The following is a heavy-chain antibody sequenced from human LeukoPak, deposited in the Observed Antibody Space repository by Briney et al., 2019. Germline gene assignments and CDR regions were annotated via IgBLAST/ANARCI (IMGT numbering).Heavy chain of an antibody. J-gene: IGHJ4*02. Sequence: GGSLRLSCAGSGFTFRNYGMHWVRPAPGKGLEWVAFIRSDGNKHYYADSVKGRFTISRDNSKNTLYLQMNSLRAEDTAVYYCAKGGLGYCSSTSCYTIDYWGQGTLVTVSS. CDR2: IRSDGNKH. CDR3: AKGGLGYCSSTSCYTIDY. V-gene: IGHV3-30*02. D-gene: IGHD2-2*02. CDR1: GFTFRNYG.